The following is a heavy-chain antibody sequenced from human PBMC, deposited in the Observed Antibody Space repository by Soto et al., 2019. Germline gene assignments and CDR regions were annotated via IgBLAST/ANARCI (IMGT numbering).Heavy chain of an antibody. J-gene: IGHJ6*02. Sequence: EVQLVESGGGLIQPGGSLRLSCAASGFTVSSNYMSWVRQAPGKGLEWVSVIYSGGSTYYADSVKGRFTISRDNSKNTLYLQMNSLRAEDTAVYYCARDARWELLPGGMDVWGQGTTVTVSS. V-gene: IGHV3-53*01. CDR2: IYSGGST. D-gene: IGHD1-26*01. CDR3: ARDARWELLPGGMDV. CDR1: GFTVSSNY.